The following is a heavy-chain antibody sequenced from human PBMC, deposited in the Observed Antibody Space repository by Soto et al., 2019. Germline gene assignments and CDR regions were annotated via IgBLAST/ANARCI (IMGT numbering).Heavy chain of an antibody. V-gene: IGHV1-69*01. CDR2: IIPIFGTA. D-gene: IGHD3-16*01. CDR1: GGTFSSYA. CDR3: ARELGGDQMATIPFDY. Sequence: QVPLVQSGAEVKKPGSSVKVSCKASGGTFSSYAISWVRQAPGQGLEWMGGIIPIFGTANYAQKFQGRVTITADESTSTAYMELSSLRSEDTAVYYCARELGGDQMATIPFDYWGQGTLVTVSS. J-gene: IGHJ4*02.